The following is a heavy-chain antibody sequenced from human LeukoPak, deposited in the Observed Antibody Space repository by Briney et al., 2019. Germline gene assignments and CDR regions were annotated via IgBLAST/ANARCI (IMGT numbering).Heavy chain of an antibody. CDR2: IDPSGGST. V-gene: IGHV1-46*01. D-gene: IGHD2-2*01. CDR3: ARGEDYCSSTSCLYYFDY. CDR1: GYTFTSYY. J-gene: IGHJ4*02. Sequence: ASVKVSCKASGYTFTSYYMHWVRQAPGQGLEWMGIIDPSGGSTNYAQKFQGRVTITADESTSTAYMELSSLRSEDTAVYYCARGEDYCSSTSCLYYFDYWGQGTLVTVSS.